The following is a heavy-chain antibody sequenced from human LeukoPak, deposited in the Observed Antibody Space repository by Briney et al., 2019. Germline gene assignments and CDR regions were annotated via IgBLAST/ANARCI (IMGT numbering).Heavy chain of an antibody. CDR1: GVTFSSYW. V-gene: IGHV3-7*01. Sequence: SGGSLRLSCAASGVTFSSYWMSWVRQAPGKGLEWVANIKQDGSEKYYVDSVKGRFTISRDNAKNSLYLQTNSLRAEDTAVYYCARGGSPSTKFWSGYLGNYYYMDVWGKGTTVTVSS. J-gene: IGHJ6*03. CDR3: ARGGSPSTKFWSGYLGNYYYMDV. D-gene: IGHD3-3*01. CDR2: IKQDGSEK.